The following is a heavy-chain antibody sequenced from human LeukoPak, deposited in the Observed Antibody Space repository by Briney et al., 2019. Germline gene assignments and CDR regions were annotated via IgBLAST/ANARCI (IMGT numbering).Heavy chain of an antibody. CDR1: GFTFSSYG. J-gene: IGHJ4*02. CDR3: AREDSSSSIYDY. V-gene: IGHV3-30*03. D-gene: IGHD6-6*01. Sequence: GRSLRLSCAASGFTFSSYGMHWVRQAPGKGLEWVAVISYDGSNKYYADSVKGRFTISRDNSKNTLYLQMNSLRAEDTAVYYCAREDSSSSIYDYWGQGTLVTVSS. CDR2: ISYDGSNK.